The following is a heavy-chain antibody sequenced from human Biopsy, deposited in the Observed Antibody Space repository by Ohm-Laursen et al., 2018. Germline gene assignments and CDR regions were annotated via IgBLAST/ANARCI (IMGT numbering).Heavy chain of an antibody. CDR1: GFTFDDYA. V-gene: IGHV3-9*01. Sequence: SLRLSCSASGFTFDDYAMHWVRQVPGNGLEWVSGISWNSGSIGYADSVKGRFTISRDNAKNSLYLQMNSLRAEDTAVYYCAKSPSITMMTNWFDSWGQGTLVTVSS. CDR2: ISWNSGSI. D-gene: IGHD3-22*01. CDR3: AKSPSITMMTNWFDS. J-gene: IGHJ5*01.